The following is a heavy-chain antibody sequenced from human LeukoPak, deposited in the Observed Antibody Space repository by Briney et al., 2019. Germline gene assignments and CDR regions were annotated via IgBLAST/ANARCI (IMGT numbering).Heavy chain of an antibody. CDR3: ARGLYYHSSGVITY. CDR1: GYTFTSYG. CDR2: ISAYNGNT. Sequence: GASVKVSCKASGYTFTSYGSSWVRQAPGQGLEWMGWISAYNGNTNYAQKLQGRVTMTTDTSTSTAYMELRSLRSDDTAVYYCARGLYYHSSGVITYWGQGTLVTVSS. J-gene: IGHJ4*02. D-gene: IGHD3-22*01. V-gene: IGHV1-18*01.